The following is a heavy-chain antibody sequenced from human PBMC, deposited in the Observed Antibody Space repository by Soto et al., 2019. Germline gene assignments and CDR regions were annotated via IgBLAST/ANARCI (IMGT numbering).Heavy chain of an antibody. CDR2: IYYGGST. CDR3: ACYGGYENFDY. Sequence: QLQLQESGPGLVKPSETLSLTCTVSGGSISSSSYYWGWIRQPPGKGLEWIGSIYYGGSTSYNPSLKSRVTISVDTSKNQFSLKLSSVTAADTAVYYCACYGGYENFDYWGQGTLVTVSS. V-gene: IGHV4-39*01. D-gene: IGHD5-12*01. CDR1: GGSISSSSYY. J-gene: IGHJ4*02.